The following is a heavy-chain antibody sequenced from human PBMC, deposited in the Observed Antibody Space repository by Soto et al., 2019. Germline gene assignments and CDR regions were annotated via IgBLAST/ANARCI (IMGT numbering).Heavy chain of an antibody. V-gene: IGHV1-46*01. D-gene: IGHD3-22*01. CDR3: ARCNSGYTIHFNY. J-gene: IGHJ4*02. CDR1: GYTFTSYY. CDR2: INPSGGRT. Sequence: GASVKVSCTASGYTFTSYYMHWVRQAPVQGLEWMGIINPSGGRTSYAQKFQGRVTMTRDTSTSTVYMELSSLRSEDTAVYYCARCNSGYTIHFNYSAQRALVTVSA.